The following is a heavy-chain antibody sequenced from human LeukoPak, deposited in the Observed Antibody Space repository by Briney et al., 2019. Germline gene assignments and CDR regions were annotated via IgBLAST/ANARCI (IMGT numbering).Heavy chain of an antibody. J-gene: IGHJ4*02. Sequence: GASVKVSCKASGYTFTSYGISWVRQAPGQGLEWMGWISAYNGNTNYAQKLQGRVTMTRDTSTATVYMELSSLRSEDTAVYYCARGGSYGDYVDYWGQGTLVTVSS. CDR3: ARGGSYGDYVDY. V-gene: IGHV1-18*01. CDR1: GYTFTSYG. D-gene: IGHD4-17*01. CDR2: ISAYNGNT.